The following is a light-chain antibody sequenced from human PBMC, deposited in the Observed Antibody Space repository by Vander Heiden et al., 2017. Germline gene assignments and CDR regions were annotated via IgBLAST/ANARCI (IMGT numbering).Light chain of an antibody. V-gene: IGKV1-39*01. CDR2: ASS. CDR1: QSISSY. Sequence: IQLTQSPSCLSASVADRATITCRASQSISSYLNWYQQTPGKAPKLLIYASSSLQSGVASRISGSGSGTDFTLTSSSLQPEDFATYYCQRSYRTLLTFGGGTKVEIK. CDR3: QRSYRTLLT. J-gene: IGKJ4*01.